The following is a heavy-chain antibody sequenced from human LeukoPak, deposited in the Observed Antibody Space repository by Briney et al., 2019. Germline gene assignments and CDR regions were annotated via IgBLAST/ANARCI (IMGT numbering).Heavy chain of an antibody. CDR2: INHSGST. J-gene: IGHJ4*02. CDR1: GGSFSGYY. V-gene: IGHV4-34*01. D-gene: IGHD3-10*01. Sequence: PSETLSLTCAVYGGSFSGYYWNWIRQPPGKGLEWIGEINHSGSTNYNPSLKSRVTISVDTSKNQFSLKLSSVTAADTAVYYCARGDSYYYGSGSYPFDYWGQGTLVTVSS. CDR3: ARGDSYYYGSGSYPFDY.